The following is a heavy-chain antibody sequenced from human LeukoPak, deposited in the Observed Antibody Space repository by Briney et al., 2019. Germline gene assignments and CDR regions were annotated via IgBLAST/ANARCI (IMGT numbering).Heavy chain of an antibody. V-gene: IGHV4-59*01. J-gene: IGHJ3*02. Sequence: SETLPLTCAVYGGSFSGYYWSWIRQPPGKGPEWIGYIYYSGSTNYNPSLKSRVTISVDTSKNQFSLKLSSVTAADTAVYYCARVVMSSSSGLDIWGQGTMVTVSS. D-gene: IGHD6-13*01. CDR2: IYYSGST. CDR3: ARVVMSSSSGLDI. CDR1: GGSFSGYY.